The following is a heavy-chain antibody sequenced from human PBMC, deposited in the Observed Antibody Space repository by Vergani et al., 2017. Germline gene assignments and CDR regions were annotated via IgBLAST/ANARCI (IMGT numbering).Heavy chain of an antibody. CDR2: IYRTGST. CDR3: AREDPSEGYGTTGYLHV. D-gene: IGHD3-9*01. V-gene: IGHV4-61*02. J-gene: IGHJ4*01. Sequence: QVQLQESGPGLVKPSQTLSLTCTVSGDSIGSSSSYWSWIRQPAGRGLQWIGRIYRTGSTNYNPSLKSRVIISVDTSKNQFSLKLSSVTAADSAVYYCAREDPSEGYGTTGYLHVRGQGNLV. CDR1: GDSIGSSSSY.